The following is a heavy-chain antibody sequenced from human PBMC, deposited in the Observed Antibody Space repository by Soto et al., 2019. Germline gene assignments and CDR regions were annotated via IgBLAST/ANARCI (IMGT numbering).Heavy chain of an antibody. CDR2: IKSDGSGT. CDR3: LRNSIFVRGVLEEY. D-gene: IGHD3-10*02. V-gene: IGHV3-74*03. CDR1: GFTFSGYW. J-gene: IGHJ4*02. Sequence: GSLSLSCAAFGFTFSGYWMHLVRQAPGKGLEWVSRIKSDGSGTTYADSVKGRFSISRDNAKNTVYLQMDSLRVEDTAVYYCLRNSIFVRGVLEEYWSQGFLVTV.